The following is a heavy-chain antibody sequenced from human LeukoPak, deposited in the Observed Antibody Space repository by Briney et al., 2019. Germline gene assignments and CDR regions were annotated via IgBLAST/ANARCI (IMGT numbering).Heavy chain of an antibody. Sequence: GGSLRLSCAVSGFTFSSYAMNWVRQAPGKGLEWVSTISGSGGSTYYADSVKGRFTISRDNSKNTLYLQMNSLRAEDTAVYYCAKDRGSGWPYYFDYWGQGTLVTVSS. CDR2: ISGSGGST. CDR3: AKDRGSGWPYYFDY. CDR1: GFTFSSYA. D-gene: IGHD6-19*01. V-gene: IGHV3-23*01. J-gene: IGHJ4*02.